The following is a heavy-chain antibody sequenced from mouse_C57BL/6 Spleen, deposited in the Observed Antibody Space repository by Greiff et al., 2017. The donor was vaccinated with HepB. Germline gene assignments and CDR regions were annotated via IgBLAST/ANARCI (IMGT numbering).Heavy chain of an antibody. V-gene: IGHV1-9*01. D-gene: IGHD2-5*01. Sequence: QVQLKQSGAELMKPGASVKLSCKATGYTFTGYWIEWVKQRPGHGLEWIGEILPGSGSTNYNEKFKGKATFTADTSSNTAYMQLSSLTTEDSDINYCAGAGSNYGFDYWGQGTTLTVSS. CDR3: AGAGSNYGFDY. CDR2: ILPGSGST. J-gene: IGHJ2*01. CDR1: GYTFTGYW.